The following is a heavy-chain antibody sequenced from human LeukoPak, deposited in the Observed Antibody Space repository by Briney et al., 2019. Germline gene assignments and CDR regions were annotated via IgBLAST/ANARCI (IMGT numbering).Heavy chain of an antibody. CDR3: AKDIIRRGSSWYNWFDP. Sequence: PGGSLRLSCAASGFTFSSYAMSWVRQAPGKGLEWVSAISGSGGSTYYADSVKGRFTISRDNSKNTLYLQMNSLRAEDTAVYYCAKDIIRRGSSWYNWFDPWGQGTLVTVSS. D-gene: IGHD6-13*01. CDR1: GFTFSSYA. J-gene: IGHJ5*02. V-gene: IGHV3-23*01. CDR2: ISGSGGST.